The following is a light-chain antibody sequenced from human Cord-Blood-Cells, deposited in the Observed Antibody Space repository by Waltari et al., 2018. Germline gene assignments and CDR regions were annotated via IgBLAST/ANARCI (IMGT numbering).Light chain of an antibody. Sequence: EIVMTQSPATLSVSPGERATLSCRASKSVSSNLAWYQQKPGQAPRLLIYGASTRATGIPARFSGSGSGTEFTLTINSLQSEDFAVYYCQQYNNWPYSFGQGTKLEIK. CDR3: QQYNNWPYS. CDR1: KSVSSN. V-gene: IGKV3-15*01. CDR2: GAS. J-gene: IGKJ2*03.